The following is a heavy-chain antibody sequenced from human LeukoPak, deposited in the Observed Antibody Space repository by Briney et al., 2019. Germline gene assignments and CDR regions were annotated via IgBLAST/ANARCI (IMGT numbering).Heavy chain of an antibody. CDR1: GFTFSTYS. CDR3: ARDQTTYLTTTEYKWFDP. Sequence: GGSLRLSCGASGFTFSTYSMNWVRQAPGRGLEWVSSISSSSIYIHYADSVKGRFTVSRDNAKNSLYLQMNSLRAEDTAVYYCARDQTTYLTTTEYKWFDPWGQGTLVTVSS. J-gene: IGHJ5*02. CDR2: ISSSSIYI. D-gene: IGHD1-1*01. V-gene: IGHV3-21*01.